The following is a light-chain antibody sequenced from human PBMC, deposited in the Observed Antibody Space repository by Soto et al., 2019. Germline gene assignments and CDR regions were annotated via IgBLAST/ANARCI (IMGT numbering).Light chain of an antibody. J-gene: IGLJ3*02. CDR1: SSNFGTGYD. V-gene: IGLV1-40*01. Sequence: QAVVTQPPSVSGAPGQRVTISCTGSSSNFGTGYDVHWYQQLPGTVPKLLIYANGNRPSGVPDRFSGSKSDTSASLAITGLQAEDEADYYCQSYDSSLSAWVFGGGTKVTVL. CDR2: ANG. CDR3: QSYDSSLSAWV.